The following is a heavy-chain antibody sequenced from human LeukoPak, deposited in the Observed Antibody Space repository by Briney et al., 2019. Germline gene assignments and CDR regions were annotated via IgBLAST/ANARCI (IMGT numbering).Heavy chain of an antibody. CDR1: GFTFSSYS. CDR3: ARRPWYSSGWYWFDP. CDR2: IKQDGSEK. J-gene: IGHJ5*02. V-gene: IGHV3-7*01. D-gene: IGHD6-19*01. Sequence: GGSLRLSCAASGFTFSSYSMSWVRQAPGKGLEWVANIKQDGSEKYYVDSVKGRFTISRDNAKNSLYLQMNSLRAEDTAVYYCARRPWYSSGWYWFDPWGQGTLVTVSS.